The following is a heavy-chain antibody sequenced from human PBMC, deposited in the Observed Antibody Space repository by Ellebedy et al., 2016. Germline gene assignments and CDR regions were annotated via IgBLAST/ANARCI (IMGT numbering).Heavy chain of an antibody. Sequence: GGSLRPSXVASGFTFSSYAMSWVRQALGKGLEWVSVISGSGGSTDYADSVKGRFTISRDNSKNTLYLQMNSLRAEDTAVYYCAKDSGIVAFPDAFDIWGQGTMVTVSS. J-gene: IGHJ3*02. CDR2: ISGSGGST. CDR1: GFTFSSYA. D-gene: IGHD2-21*01. CDR3: AKDSGIVAFPDAFDI. V-gene: IGHV3-23*01.